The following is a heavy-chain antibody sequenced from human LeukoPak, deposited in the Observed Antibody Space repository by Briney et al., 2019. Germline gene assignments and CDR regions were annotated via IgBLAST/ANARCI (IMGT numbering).Heavy chain of an antibody. J-gene: IGHJ4*02. CDR1: GFTFSSYA. CDR3: AKGGSGWYSDY. CDR2: ISGSGGST. Sequence: GGSLRLSCAASGFTFSSYAMSWVRQAPGKGLEWVSAISGSGGSTYYADSVKGRFTISRDNSKNTLYLQMNSLRADDTALYYCAKGGSGWYSDYWGQGTLVTVSS. D-gene: IGHD6-19*01. V-gene: IGHV3-23*01.